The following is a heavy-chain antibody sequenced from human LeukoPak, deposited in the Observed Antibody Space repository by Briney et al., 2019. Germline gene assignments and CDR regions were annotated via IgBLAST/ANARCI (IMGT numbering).Heavy chain of an antibody. CDR2: ISSNGGST. Sequence: GGSLRLSCSASGFTFSSYAMHWVRQAPGKGLEYVSAISSNGGSTYYADSVKGRFTISRDNSKNTLYLQMSSLRAKDTAVYYCVKATYYYGSGSYEIYYYGMDVWGQGTTVTVSS. D-gene: IGHD3-10*01. CDR1: GFTFSSYA. V-gene: IGHV3-64D*06. J-gene: IGHJ6*02. CDR3: VKATYYYGSGSYEIYYYGMDV.